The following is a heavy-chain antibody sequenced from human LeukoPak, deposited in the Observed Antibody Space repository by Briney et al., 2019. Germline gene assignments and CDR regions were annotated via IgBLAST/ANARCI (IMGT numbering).Heavy chain of an antibody. CDR3: ARTMEGYCSGGSCYQYSYYMDV. CDR2: IYYSGST. J-gene: IGHJ6*03. V-gene: IGHV4-59*01. CDR1: GGSISSYY. Sequence: ETLSLTCTVSGGSISSYYWSWIRQPPGKGLEWIGYIYYSGSTNYNPSLKSRVTISVDTSKKQVSLELNTVTGADTAVYYCARTMEGYCSGGSCYQYSYYMDVWGKGTTVTVSS. D-gene: IGHD2-15*01.